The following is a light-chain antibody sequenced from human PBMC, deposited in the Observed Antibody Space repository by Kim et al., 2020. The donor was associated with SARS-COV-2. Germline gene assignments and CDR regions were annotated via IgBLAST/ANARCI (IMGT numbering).Light chain of an antibody. Sequence: SAFLGDRVTISCRASQFVSSSVAWYQQKPGKAPKPLLYASSSLRSGVSPRFSGSGSGTDFTLTITNVQPEDFATYYCQQTDTFPYTFGQGTKLEI. CDR2: ASS. CDR3: QQTDTFPYT. CDR1: QFVSSS. J-gene: IGKJ2*01. V-gene: IGKV1-12*01.